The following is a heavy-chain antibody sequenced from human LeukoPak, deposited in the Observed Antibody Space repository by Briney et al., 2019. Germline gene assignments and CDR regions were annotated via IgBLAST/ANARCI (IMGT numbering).Heavy chain of an antibody. CDR3: ASWPGGWYGEDY. V-gene: IGHV3-53*01. D-gene: IGHD6-19*01. Sequence: QPGGSLRLSCAASGFTVSSNYMSWVRQAPGKGLEWVSVIYGGGSTYYADSVKGRFTISRDNSKNTLYLQMNSLRAEDTAVYYCASWPGGWYGEDYWGQGTLVTVSS. J-gene: IGHJ4*02. CDR1: GFTVSSNY. CDR2: IYGGGST.